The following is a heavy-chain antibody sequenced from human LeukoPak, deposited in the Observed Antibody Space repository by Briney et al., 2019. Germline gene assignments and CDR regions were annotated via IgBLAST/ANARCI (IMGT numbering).Heavy chain of an antibody. V-gene: IGHV4-34*01. Sequence: KTSETLSLTCAVYGGSFSGYYWSWSRQPPGKGLEWIGEINHSGSTNYNPSLKSRVTISVDTSKHQFSLKLSSVTAADTAVYYCARGSVHSFGVVTSDAFDIWGQGTMVTVSS. D-gene: IGHD3-3*01. J-gene: IGHJ3*02. CDR3: ARGSVHSFGVVTSDAFDI. CDR1: GGSFSGYY. CDR2: INHSGST.